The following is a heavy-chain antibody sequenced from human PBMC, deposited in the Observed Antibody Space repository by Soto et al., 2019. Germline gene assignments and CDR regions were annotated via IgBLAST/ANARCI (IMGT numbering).Heavy chain of an antibody. D-gene: IGHD2-2*02. J-gene: IGHJ5*02. V-gene: IGHV4-39*01. Sequence: PSETLSLTCTVSGGSISRSTYYWGWIRQPPGKGLEWIGSIYYSGSTYYRPSLKSRVTISVDTSKNQFSLKLSSVTAADTAVYYCARQVQAAIRLGWCGPSRQGTLLTVSS. CDR2: IYYSGST. CDR3: ARQVQAAIRLGWCGP. CDR1: GGSISRSTYY.